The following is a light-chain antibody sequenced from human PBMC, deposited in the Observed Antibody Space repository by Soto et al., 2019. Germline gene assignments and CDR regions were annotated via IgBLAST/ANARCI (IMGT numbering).Light chain of an antibody. CDR2: GVS. CDR1: SNDVGAFNY. V-gene: IGLV2-14*03. Sequence: QSVLTQPSSLSGSPGQSITISCTGSSNDVGAFNYVSWYRHSPGEAPKVLIRGVSIRPSGVSIRFSASKSANTASLTISGLQAEDEALYYCSSYTTSNTWVYSGGTKVTVL. J-gene: IGLJ3*02. CDR3: SSYTTSNTWV.